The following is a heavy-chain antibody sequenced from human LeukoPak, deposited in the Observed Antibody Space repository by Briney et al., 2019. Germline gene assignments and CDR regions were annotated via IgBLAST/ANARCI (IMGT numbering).Heavy chain of an antibody. J-gene: IGHJ4*02. CDR1: GFTFSSFD. Sequence: GGSLRLSCAASGFTFSSFDLNWVRQAPGKGLEWVSYISSSGNSIYYADFVKGRFTISRDNAKNSLYLQMNNLGAEDMAVYYCATLESYWGQGTLVTVSS. CDR3: ATLESY. V-gene: IGHV3-48*03. CDR2: ISSSGNSI.